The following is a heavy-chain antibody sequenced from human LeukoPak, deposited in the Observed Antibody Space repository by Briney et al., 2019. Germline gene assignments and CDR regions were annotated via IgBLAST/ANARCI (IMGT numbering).Heavy chain of an antibody. D-gene: IGHD3-22*01. Sequence: GGSLRLSCAASGFTFSSYGMHWVRQAPGEGLEWVAVIWYDGSNKYYADSVKGRFTISRDNSKNTLYLQMNSLRAEDTAVYYCARGGMDYYDSSGYYAKYFDYWGQGTLVTVSS. CDR1: GFTFSSYG. CDR2: IWYDGSNK. CDR3: ARGGMDYYDSSGYYAKYFDY. J-gene: IGHJ4*02. V-gene: IGHV3-33*01.